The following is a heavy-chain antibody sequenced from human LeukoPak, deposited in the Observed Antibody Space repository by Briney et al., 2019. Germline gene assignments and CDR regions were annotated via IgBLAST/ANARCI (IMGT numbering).Heavy chain of an antibody. CDR2: ISAYNGNT. Sequence: ASVKVSCKASGYTFTSYGISWVRQAPGQGLEWMGWISAYNGNTNYAQKLQGRVTMTTDISTSTAYMELRSLRSDDTAVYYCARECCGRQQWLAPAFDYYYYGMDVWGKGTTVTVSS. V-gene: IGHV1-18*04. D-gene: IGHD6-19*01. CDR3: ARECCGRQQWLAPAFDYYYYGMDV. CDR1: GYTFTSYG. J-gene: IGHJ6*04.